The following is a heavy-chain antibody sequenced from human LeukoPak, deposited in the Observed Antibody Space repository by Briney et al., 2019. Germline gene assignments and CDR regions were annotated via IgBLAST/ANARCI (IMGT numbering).Heavy chain of an antibody. CDR3: TRQGYSWYYYGSGSYYNTSGDYYYYYYMDV. CDR2: ISSSSSYI. Sequence: PGGSLRLSCAASGFTFSSYSMNWVRQAPGKGLEWVSSISSSSSYIYYADSVKGRFTISRDNARNSPYLQMNSLKTEDTAVYYCTRQGYSWYYYGSGSYYNTSGDYYYYYYMDVWGKGTTVTVSS. J-gene: IGHJ6*03. V-gene: IGHV3-21*04. CDR1: GFTFSSYS. D-gene: IGHD3-10*01.